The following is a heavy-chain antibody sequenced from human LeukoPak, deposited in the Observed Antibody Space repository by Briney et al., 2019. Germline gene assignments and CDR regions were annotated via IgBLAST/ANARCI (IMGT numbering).Heavy chain of an antibody. CDR1: GYTFTSYD. CDR3: ARGLRQYQLLIRYYYYYYMDV. J-gene: IGHJ6*03. CDR2: MNPNSGNT. Sequence: ASVKASCKASGYTFTSYDINWVRQATGQGLEWMGWMNPNSGNTGYAQKFQGRVTMARNTSISTAYMELSSLRSEDTAVYYCARGLRQYQLLIRYYYYYYMDVWGKGTTVTVSS. D-gene: IGHD2-2*01. V-gene: IGHV1-8*01.